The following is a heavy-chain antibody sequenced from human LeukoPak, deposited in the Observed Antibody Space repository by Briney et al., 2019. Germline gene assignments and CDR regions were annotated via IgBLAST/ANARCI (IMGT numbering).Heavy chain of an antibody. V-gene: IGHV1-69*13. CDR2: IIPIFGTA. CDR3: ARDIKGIVGATDAFDI. CDR1: GGTFSSYA. D-gene: IGHD1-26*01. J-gene: IGHJ3*02. Sequence: GASVKVSCKASGGTFSSYAISWVRQAPGQGLEWMGGIIPIFGTANYAQKFQGRVTITADESTSTAYMELSSLRSEDTAVYYCARDIKGIVGATDAFDIWGQGTMVTVSS.